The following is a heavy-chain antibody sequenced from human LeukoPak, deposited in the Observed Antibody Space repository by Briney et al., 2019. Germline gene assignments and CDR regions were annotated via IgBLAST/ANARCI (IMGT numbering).Heavy chain of an antibody. CDR1: GDSISSSH. V-gene: IGHV4-59*01. CDR2: IFYTGSS. Sequence: PSETLSLTCAVSGDSISSSHWTWVRQSPGKGLEWIGYIFYTGSSIYNPSLKSRVTISVDTSRNQFSLRLRSVSAADTAVYYCARGRGSSGWFDSWGQGTLATVSS. CDR3: ARGRGSSGWFDS. D-gene: IGHD6-19*01. J-gene: IGHJ5*01.